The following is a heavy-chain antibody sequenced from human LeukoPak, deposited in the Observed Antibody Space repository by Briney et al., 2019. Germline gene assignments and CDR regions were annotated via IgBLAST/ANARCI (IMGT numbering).Heavy chain of an antibody. CDR3: ARLYYDSSGYYQICYFDY. D-gene: IGHD3-22*01. CDR1: GGSISSSSYY. CDR2: IYYSGSN. Sequence: SETLSLTCTVSGGSISSSSYYWGWIRQPPGRGLEWIVSIYYSGSNYYNPSLKSRITISVDTSKNQFSLNLSSVTAADTAVYYCARLYYDSSGYYQICYFDYWGQGTLVTVSS. J-gene: IGHJ4*02. V-gene: IGHV4-39*01.